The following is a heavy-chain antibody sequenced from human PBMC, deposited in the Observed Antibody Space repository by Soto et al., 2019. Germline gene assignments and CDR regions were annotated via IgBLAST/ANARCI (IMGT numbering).Heavy chain of an antibody. Sequence: PSETLSITYAVSGGYISSGGYSWSWIRQPPGKGLEWIGYIYHSGSTYYNPSLKSRVTISVDRSKNQFSLKLSSVTAADTAVYYCARLDTVLGLYYYHYGMDVWGQGTTVTVSS. V-gene: IGHV4-30-2*01. CDR1: GGYISSGGYS. CDR2: IYHSGST. CDR3: ARLDTVLGLYYYHYGMDV. J-gene: IGHJ6*02. D-gene: IGHD5-18*01.